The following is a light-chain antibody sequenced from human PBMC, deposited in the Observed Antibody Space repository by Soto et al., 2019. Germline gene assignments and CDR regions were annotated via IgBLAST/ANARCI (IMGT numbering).Light chain of an antibody. J-gene: IGKJ2*01. CDR2: GAS. Sequence: EIVMTQSPATLSVSPGERATLSCRASQSVSDNLAWYQQKPGQAPRLLIYGASTRATGIPARFSGSGSGTEFTLSISSLQSEDFAVYYCQQSNNRPYIFGQGTKLDIK. V-gene: IGKV3-15*01. CDR1: QSVSDN. CDR3: QQSNNRPYI.